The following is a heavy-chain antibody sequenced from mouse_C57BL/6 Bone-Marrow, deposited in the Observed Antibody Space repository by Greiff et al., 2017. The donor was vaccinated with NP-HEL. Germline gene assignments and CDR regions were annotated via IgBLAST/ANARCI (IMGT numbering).Heavy chain of an antibody. D-gene: IGHD2-1*01. J-gene: IGHJ4*01. Sequence: QVTLKECGPGILQPSQTLSLTCSFSGFSLSTFGMGVGWIRQPSGKGLEWLAHIWWDDDKYYNPALKSRLTISKDTSKNQVFLKIANVDTADTATYYCARILWDYYGNYYAMDYWGQGTSVTVSS. V-gene: IGHV8-8*01. CDR1: GFSLSTFGMG. CDR3: ARILWDYYGNYYAMDY. CDR2: IWWDDDK.